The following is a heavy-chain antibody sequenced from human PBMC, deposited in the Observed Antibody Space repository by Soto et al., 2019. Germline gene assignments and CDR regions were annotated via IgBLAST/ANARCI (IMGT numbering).Heavy chain of an antibody. D-gene: IGHD2-8*02. CDR1: GASIGSGGW. Sequence: SETLSLTCAVSGASIGSGGWWSWVRQPPGKGLEWIAEIFHGGNTNYSPSLKSRVTISVDKSQNQFSLNVYSVTAADTAVYYCARHEGWTGPDQWGQGTLVTVSS. CDR3: ARHEGWTGPDQ. V-gene: IGHV4-4*02. CDR2: IFHGGNT. J-gene: IGHJ5*02.